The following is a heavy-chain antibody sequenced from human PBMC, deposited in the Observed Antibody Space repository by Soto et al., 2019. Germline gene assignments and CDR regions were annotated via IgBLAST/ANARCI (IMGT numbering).Heavy chain of an antibody. V-gene: IGHV1-69*13. D-gene: IGHD4-17*01. CDR1: GGTFSSYA. CDR3: ARDNGPATVVTPDAFDI. CDR2: IIPIFGTA. Sequence: GASVKVSCKASGGTFSSYAISWVRQAPGQGLEWMGGIIPIFGTANYAQKFQGRVTITADESTSTAYMELSSLRSEDTAVYYCARDNGPATVVTPDAFDIWGQGTMVTVS. J-gene: IGHJ3*02.